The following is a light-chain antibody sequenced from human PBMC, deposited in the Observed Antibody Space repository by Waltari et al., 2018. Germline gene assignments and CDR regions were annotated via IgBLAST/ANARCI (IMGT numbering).Light chain of an antibody. J-gene: IGLJ2*01. Sequence: QSALSQPASVSGSPGQSITISCTGTPSVIGLYDYVSWYQQRPGQAPKPMLFDFTKRPSGVSNRFSGSKSGDTASLTISGLQAEDEADYYCSAYTGGSTLVVFGGGTKVIVL. CDR1: PSVIGLYDY. CDR2: DFT. V-gene: IGLV2-14*01. CDR3: SAYTGGSTLVV.